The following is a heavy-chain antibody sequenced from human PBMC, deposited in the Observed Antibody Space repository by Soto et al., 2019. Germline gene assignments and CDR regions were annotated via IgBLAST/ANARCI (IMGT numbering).Heavy chain of an antibody. CDR3: AKEDERGIVVVPAASLDY. CDR1: GFTFSSYA. D-gene: IGHD2-2*01. Sequence: GGSLRLSCAASGFTFSSYAMSWVRQAPGKGLEWVSAISGSGGSTYYADSVKGRFTISRDNSKNTLYLQMNSLRAEDTAVYYCAKEDERGIVVVPAASLDYWGQGTLVTVSS. J-gene: IGHJ4*02. V-gene: IGHV3-23*01. CDR2: ISGSGGST.